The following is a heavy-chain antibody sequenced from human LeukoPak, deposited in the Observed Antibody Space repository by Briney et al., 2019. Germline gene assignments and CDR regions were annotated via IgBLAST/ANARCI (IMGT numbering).Heavy chain of an antibody. V-gene: IGHV3-9*01. CDR3: AKPPSKYYYYYYMDV. CDR1: GFTFDDYA. J-gene: IGHJ6*03. Sequence: PGGSLRLSCAASGFTFDDYAMHWVRQAPGKGLEWVSGISWNSGSIGYADSVEGRFTISRDNAKNSLYLQMNSLRAEDTALYYCAKPPSKYYYYYYMDVWGKGTTVTVSS. D-gene: IGHD4-11*01. CDR2: ISWNSGSI.